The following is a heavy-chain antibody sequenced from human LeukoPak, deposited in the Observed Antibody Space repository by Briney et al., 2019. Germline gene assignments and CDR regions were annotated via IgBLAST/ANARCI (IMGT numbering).Heavy chain of an antibody. CDR2: IKSKTDGGTS. V-gene: IGHV3-15*01. CDR1: GFTFTNAW. CDR3: STLWYGA. J-gene: IGHJ5*02. Sequence: GGSLRLSCAASGFTFTNAWMYWVRQAPGKWLEWVGRIKSKTDGGTSDYAAPVTGRFTISRDDSKSTLYLEMNSLKTEDTGVYYCSTLWYGAWGQGTLVTVSS. D-gene: IGHD3-10*01.